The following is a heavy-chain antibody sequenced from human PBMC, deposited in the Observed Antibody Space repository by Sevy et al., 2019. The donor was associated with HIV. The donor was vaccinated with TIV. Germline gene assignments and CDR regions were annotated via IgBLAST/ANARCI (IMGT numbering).Heavy chain of an antibody. J-gene: IGHJ4*02. CDR3: AGENAWGRGYS. Sequence: SETLSLTCTVSGGSITSLYWNWIRQPPGKGLEWVANIYYNGHINYNPSLKSRVTLLLYKSNNQFSLRSSSVTAADTAMYYCAGENAWGRGYSWGQGTLVTVSS. CDR1: GGSITSLY. CDR2: IYYNGHI. D-gene: IGHD1-26*01. V-gene: IGHV4-59*08.